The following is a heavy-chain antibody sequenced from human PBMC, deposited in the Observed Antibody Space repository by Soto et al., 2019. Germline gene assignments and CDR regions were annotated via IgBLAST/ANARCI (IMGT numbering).Heavy chain of an antibody. CDR1: GFTIGGAW. V-gene: IGHV3-7*01. Sequence: SLRLSCAASGFTIGGAWMSWVRQAPGKGLEWVAKIRQDGNEMYYVDAVRGRFTISRDNAKNSLYPQMNSLRVEDTALYYCARDGYSYALDVWGQGTTVTVSS. J-gene: IGHJ6*02. CDR2: IRQDGNEM. CDR3: ARDGYSYALDV.